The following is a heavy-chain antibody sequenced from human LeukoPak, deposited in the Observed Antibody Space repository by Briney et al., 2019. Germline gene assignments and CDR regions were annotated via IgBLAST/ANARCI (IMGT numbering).Heavy chain of an antibody. D-gene: IGHD6-19*01. CDR1: GFTFSTYA. CDR2: ITGTSGNI. CDR3: AKGTAVADIYFDY. Sequence: GGSLRLSCAASGFTFSTYAMSWVRQAPGKGLEWVSSITGTSGNIYSADSVRSRFSISRDNSKNMLYLQMNSLRAEDTAVYYCAKGTAVADIYFDYWGQGTLVTVSS. J-gene: IGHJ4*02. V-gene: IGHV3-23*01.